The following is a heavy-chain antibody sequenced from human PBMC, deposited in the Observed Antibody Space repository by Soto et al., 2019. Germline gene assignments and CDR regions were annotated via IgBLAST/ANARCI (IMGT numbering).Heavy chain of an antibody. Sequence: KFQGRVTITRDTSASTAYMELSSLRSEDTAVYYCARSIMLAGDYWGQGTLVTVSS. V-gene: IGHV1-3*01. CDR3: ARSIMLAGDY. J-gene: IGHJ4*02. D-gene: IGHD2-8*01.